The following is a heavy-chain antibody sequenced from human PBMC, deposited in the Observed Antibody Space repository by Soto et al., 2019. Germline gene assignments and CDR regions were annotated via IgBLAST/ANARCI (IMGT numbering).Heavy chain of an antibody. V-gene: IGHV5-10-1*01. CDR1: GYSFTSYW. CDR3: ARAPPPIGSSSTYYGMDV. D-gene: IGHD6-6*01. CDR2: IDPSDSYT. Sequence: GESLKISCKGSGYSFTSYWISWVRQMPGKGLEWMGKIDPSDSYTNYSPSFQGHVTISADKSITTAYLQWSSLRSEDTAVYYCARAPPPIGSSSTYYGMDVWGQGTTVTVSS. J-gene: IGHJ6*02.